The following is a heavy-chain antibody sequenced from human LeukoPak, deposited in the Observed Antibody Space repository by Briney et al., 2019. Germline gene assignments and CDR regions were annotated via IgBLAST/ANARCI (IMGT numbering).Heavy chain of an antibody. Sequence: GGSLRLSCAASGFTFSSYEMNWVRQAPGKGLEWVSYVSSSGSTIYYADSVKGRFTISRDNSKNTLYLQMNSLRAEDTAVYYCVGYSYGTFDYWGQGTLVTVSS. CDR3: VGYSYGTFDY. J-gene: IGHJ4*02. V-gene: IGHV3-48*03. CDR2: VSSSGSTI. D-gene: IGHD5-18*01. CDR1: GFTFSSYE.